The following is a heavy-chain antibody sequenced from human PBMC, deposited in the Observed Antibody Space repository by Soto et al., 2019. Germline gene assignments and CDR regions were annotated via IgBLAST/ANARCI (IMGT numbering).Heavy chain of an antibody. D-gene: IGHD5-12*01. Sequence: PSETLSLTCTVSGVSISTYYWSWIRQPPGKGLEWIGYIYYSGIAKYNPSLESRVTTSVDTSKNHFSLNLSSVTAADTAVYYCARGRGYDLYYFDYWGQGILVTVSS. J-gene: IGHJ4*02. CDR2: IYYSGIA. CDR3: ARGRGYDLYYFDY. V-gene: IGHV4-59*01. CDR1: GVSISTYY.